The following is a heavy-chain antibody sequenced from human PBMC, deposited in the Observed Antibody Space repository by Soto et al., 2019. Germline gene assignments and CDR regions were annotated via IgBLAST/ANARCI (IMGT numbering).Heavy chain of an antibody. CDR2: ISAYNGNT. Sequence: QVQLVQSGAEVKKPGASVKVSCKASGYTFTNFGISWVRQAPGQGLEWMGWISAYNGNTNYAQNFQGRVTMTTDTSPSTAYMELRSLSSAAPAVYYCARGGTPIDSWGQGTLVTVSS. J-gene: IGHJ4*02. CDR3: ARGGTPIDS. V-gene: IGHV1-18*01. CDR1: GYTFTNFG. D-gene: IGHD3-16*01.